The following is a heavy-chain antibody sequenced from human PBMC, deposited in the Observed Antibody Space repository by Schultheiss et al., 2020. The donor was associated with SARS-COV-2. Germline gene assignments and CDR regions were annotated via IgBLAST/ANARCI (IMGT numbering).Heavy chain of an antibody. CDR1: GGTFSSYA. D-gene: IGHD2-2*01. V-gene: IGHV1-69*13. Sequence: SVKVSCKASGGTFSSYAISWVRQAPGQGLEWMGGIIPIFGTANYAQKFQGRVTITADESTSTTYMGLSSLRSEDTAVYYCATRAHIVVVPAAYYYYGMDVWGQGTTVTVSS. CDR2: IIPIFGTA. CDR3: ATRAHIVVVPAAYYYYGMDV. J-gene: IGHJ6*02.